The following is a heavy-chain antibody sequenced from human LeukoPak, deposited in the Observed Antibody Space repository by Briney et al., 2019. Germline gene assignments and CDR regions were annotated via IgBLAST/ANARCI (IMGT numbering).Heavy chain of an antibody. CDR3: ARDRARGIVVVPDWFDP. CDR1: GYTFTTYG. J-gene: IGHJ5*02. CDR2: ISSYNGKT. V-gene: IGHV1-18*01. D-gene: IGHD2-2*01. Sequence: VASVKVSCKASGYTFTTYGIGWVRQAPGQGLEWMGWISSYNGKTNYAQKLQGRVTMTTDTSTSTAYMELRSLRSDDTAVYYCARDRARGIVVVPDWFDPWGQGILVTVSS.